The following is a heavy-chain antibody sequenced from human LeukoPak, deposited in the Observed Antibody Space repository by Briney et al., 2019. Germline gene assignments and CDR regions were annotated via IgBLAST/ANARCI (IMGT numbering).Heavy chain of an antibody. D-gene: IGHD3-22*01. Sequence: GSVKVSCKASGYTFTGYYMHWVRQAPGQGLEWMGRINPNSGGTSYAQKFQGRVTMTRDTSTSTVYMELSSLRSEDTAVYYCAREYYYDSSGYHPLWGQGTLVTVSS. CDR1: GYTFTGYY. J-gene: IGHJ4*02. CDR2: INPNSGGT. CDR3: AREYYYDSSGYHPL. V-gene: IGHV1-2*06.